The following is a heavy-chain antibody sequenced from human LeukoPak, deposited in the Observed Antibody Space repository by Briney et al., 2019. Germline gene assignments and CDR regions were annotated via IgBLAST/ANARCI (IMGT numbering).Heavy chain of an antibody. Sequence: GASVKVSCKVSGNXLTELSMHWVRQAPGKGHEWLGRFDPEDDETIYAQNFQGRVTMTEDTSTDTAYMELSSLRSEDTAVYYCATQKTTVTNDNWFDPWGQGTVVTVSP. V-gene: IGHV1-24*01. CDR1: GNXLTELS. D-gene: IGHD4-17*01. CDR2: FDPEDDET. CDR3: ATQKTTVTNDNWFDP. J-gene: IGHJ5*02.